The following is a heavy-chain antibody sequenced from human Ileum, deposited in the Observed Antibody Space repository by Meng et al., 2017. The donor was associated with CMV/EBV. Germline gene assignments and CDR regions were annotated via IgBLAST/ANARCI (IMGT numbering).Heavy chain of an antibody. V-gene: IGHV3-15*01. CDR2: IKSKTDGGTT. Sequence: GESLKISCAASGFTFSNAWMSWVRQAPGKGLEWVGRIKSKTDGGTTDYAAPVKGRFTISRDDSKNTLYLQMNSLKTEDTAVYYCTTGRNYGDAGFYYWGQGTLVTVSS. CDR3: TTGRNYGDAGFYY. D-gene: IGHD4-17*01. CDR1: GFTFSNAW. J-gene: IGHJ4*02.